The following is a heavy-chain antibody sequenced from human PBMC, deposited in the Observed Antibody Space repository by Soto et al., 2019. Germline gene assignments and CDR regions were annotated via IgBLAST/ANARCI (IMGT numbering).Heavy chain of an antibody. CDR3: ARVTMLPYYMDV. D-gene: IGHD3-10*01. J-gene: IGHJ6*03. V-gene: IGHV4-59*08. CDR1: GGSISSYY. CDR2: IYYSGST. Sequence: QVQLQESGPGLVKPSETLSLTCTVSGGSISSYYWSWIRQPPGKGLEWIGYIYYSGSTNYNPSLKSRVTISVDTSKNQFSLKLSSVTAADTAVYYCARVTMLPYYMDVWGKGTTVTVSS.